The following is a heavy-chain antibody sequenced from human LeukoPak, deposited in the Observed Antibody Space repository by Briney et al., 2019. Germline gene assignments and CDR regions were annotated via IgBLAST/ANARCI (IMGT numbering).Heavy chain of an antibody. CDR2: IYSGGSA. CDR1: GFTFDDYA. D-gene: IGHD3-10*01. CDR3: ARDLGSPAGY. J-gene: IGHJ4*02. Sequence: GGSLRLSCAASGFTFDDYAMPWVRQAPGKGLEWVSVIYSGGSAYYADSVKDRFTISRDNSKNSLYLQMNSLRAEDTAVYYCARDLGSPAGYWGQGTLVTVSS. V-gene: IGHV3-66*01.